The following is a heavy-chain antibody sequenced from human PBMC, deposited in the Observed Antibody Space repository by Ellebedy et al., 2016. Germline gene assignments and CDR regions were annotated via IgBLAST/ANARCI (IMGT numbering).Heavy chain of an antibody. V-gene: IGHV3-23*01. CDR3: AKAGGSGGFHDNWFDP. Sequence: GESLKISXAASGFRFSTYAMNWVRQAPGKGLEWVSVIGATGDIEIAYYADSVKGRFTIYRDNSKNTVYLQMNGLRAEDTAVYYCAKAGGSGGFHDNWFDPWGQGTLVTVSS. J-gene: IGHJ5*02. D-gene: IGHD3-10*01. CDR1: GFRFSTYA. CDR2: IGATGDIEIA.